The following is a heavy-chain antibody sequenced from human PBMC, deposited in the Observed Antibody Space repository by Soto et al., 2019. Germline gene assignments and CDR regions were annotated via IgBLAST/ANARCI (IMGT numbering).Heavy chain of an antibody. CDR1: GDSVSSNSAA. Sequence: SQTLSLTCAISGDSVSSNSAAWNWIRQSPSRGLEWLGRTYYRSKWYNDYAVSVKSRITINPDTSKNQFSLQLNSVTPEDMAVYYCARGGPEYSRPIYHYYYDGMDVWGQGTTVTVSS. V-gene: IGHV6-1*01. J-gene: IGHJ6*02. CDR3: ARGGPEYSRPIYHYYYDGMDV. D-gene: IGHD6-6*01. CDR2: TYYRSKWYN.